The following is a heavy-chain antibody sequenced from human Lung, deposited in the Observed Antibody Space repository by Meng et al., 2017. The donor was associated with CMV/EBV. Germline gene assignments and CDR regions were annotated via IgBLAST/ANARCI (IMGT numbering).Heavy chain of an antibody. D-gene: IGHD2-15*01. J-gene: IGHJ5*02. CDR3: ARATLYCSGGSCYTNWFDP. CDR2: INHSGST. Sequence: SFRGYYWRWIRQPPGKGLEWIGEINHSGSTNYNPSLKSRVTISVDTSKNQFSLKLSSVTAADTAVYYCARATLYCSGGSCYTNWFDPWGQGTLVTVSS. V-gene: IGHV4-34*01. CDR1: SFRGYY.